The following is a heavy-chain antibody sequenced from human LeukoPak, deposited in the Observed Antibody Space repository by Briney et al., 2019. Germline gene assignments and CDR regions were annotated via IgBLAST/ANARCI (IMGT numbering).Heavy chain of an antibody. CDR2: ISAYSGNT. CDR3: ASFVCSGGSCYGVLTN. Sequence: WASVKVSCKASGYTFTSYGISWVRQAPGQGLEWMGWISAYSGNTNYAQKLQGRVTMTTDTSTSTAYMELRSLRSDDTAVYYCASFVCSGGSCYGVLTNWGQGTLVTVSS. J-gene: IGHJ4*02. D-gene: IGHD2-15*01. CDR1: GYTFTSYG. V-gene: IGHV1-18*01.